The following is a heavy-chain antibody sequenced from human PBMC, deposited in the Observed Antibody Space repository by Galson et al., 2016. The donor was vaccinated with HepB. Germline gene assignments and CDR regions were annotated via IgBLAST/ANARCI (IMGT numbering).Heavy chain of an antibody. D-gene: IGHD3-3*01. Sequence: PALVKPTQTLTLTCTFSGFSLSTSEVCVSWIRQPPGRALEWLALTDWADVKYYSASLRTRLTISNDSSKNQVVLTMSNMDPVDTATYYCARIRCGGYYFSYSDPWGQGTLVTVSS. V-gene: IGHV2-70*01. CDR2: TDWADVK. CDR1: GFSLSTSEVC. CDR3: ARIRCGGYYFSYSDP. J-gene: IGHJ5*02.